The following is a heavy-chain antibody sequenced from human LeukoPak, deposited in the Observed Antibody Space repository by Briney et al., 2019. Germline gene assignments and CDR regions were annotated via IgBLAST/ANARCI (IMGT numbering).Heavy chain of an antibody. D-gene: IGHD6-13*01. Sequence: SETLSLTCTVSGGSISSGDYYWSWTRQPPGKGLEWIVYIYNNGRTYYNPSLKSRVTISVDTSKNLFFLKVSSVTAADAAVYYCARGRSSSWSSFDYWGQGTLVTVSS. CDR1: GGSISSGDYY. CDR3: ARGRSSSWSSFDY. V-gene: IGHV4-30-4*01. CDR2: IYNNGRT. J-gene: IGHJ4*02.